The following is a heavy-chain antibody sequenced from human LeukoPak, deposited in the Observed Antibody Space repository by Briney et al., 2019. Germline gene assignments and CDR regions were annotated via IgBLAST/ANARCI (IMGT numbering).Heavy chain of an antibody. Sequence: GGSLRLSCAASGFTFSDYYMSWIRQAPGKGLEWVSYISSSGSTIYYADSVKGRFTISRDNAKNSLYLQMNSLRAEDTAVYYCARDEDYYDSDAFDIWGQGTMVTVSS. D-gene: IGHD3-22*01. CDR3: ARDEDYYDSDAFDI. CDR2: ISSSGSTI. J-gene: IGHJ3*02. V-gene: IGHV3-11*01. CDR1: GFTFSDYY.